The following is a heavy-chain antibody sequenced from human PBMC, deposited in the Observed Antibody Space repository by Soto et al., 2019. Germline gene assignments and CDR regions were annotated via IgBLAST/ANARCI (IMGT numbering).Heavy chain of an antibody. J-gene: IGHJ4*02. CDR2: ISGSGGST. CDR3: AKDLVGVY. CDR1: GFPFSSHA. D-gene: IGHD3-3*01. Sequence: TGGSLRLACAASGFPFSSHAISWVRQAPGKGLEWVSAISGSGGSTYYADSVKGRFTISRDNSKNTLYLQMNSLRAEDTAVYYCAKDLVGVYWGQGTLVTVSS. V-gene: IGHV3-23*01.